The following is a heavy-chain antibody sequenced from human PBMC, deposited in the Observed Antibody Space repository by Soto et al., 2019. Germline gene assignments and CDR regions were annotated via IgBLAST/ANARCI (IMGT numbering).Heavy chain of an antibody. Sequence: QVQLVESGGGVVQPGRSLRLSCAASGFTFRNNGMHWVRQAPDKGLEWVAVIWYDGSYKYYADSVKGRFTISRDNSKNTLYLEMNSLTVEDTAVYYCARDLRSIYFDVWGRGTRVTVSS. J-gene: IGHJ2*01. CDR2: IWYDGSYK. CDR1: GFTFRNNG. V-gene: IGHV3-33*01. CDR3: ARDLRSIYFDV.